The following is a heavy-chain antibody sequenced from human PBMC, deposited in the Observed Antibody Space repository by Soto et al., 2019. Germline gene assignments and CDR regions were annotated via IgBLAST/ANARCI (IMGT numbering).Heavy chain of an antibody. V-gene: IGHV3-23*01. J-gene: IGHJ4*02. CDR3: ATSIHTVVRGADY. CDR1: GFTFSSYA. CDR2: ISGSGGST. D-gene: IGHD4-4*01. Sequence: GGSLRLSCAASGFTFSSYAMSWVRQAPGKGLEWVSAISGSGGSTYYADSVKGRFTISRDNSKNTLYLQMNSLRAEVMAVYYCATSIHTVVRGADYWGQGTLVTVSS.